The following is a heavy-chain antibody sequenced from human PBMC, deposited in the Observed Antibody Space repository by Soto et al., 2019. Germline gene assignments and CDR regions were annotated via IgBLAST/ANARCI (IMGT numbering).Heavy chain of an antibody. Sequence: QVQLQQWGAGLLKPSETLSLTCAVYGGSFSGYYWTWIRQPPGTGLEWIGEINHSGSTNYNPSLKXRVTISAATSKTQFSLRLTSVTAADTAVYYCARDKITGLFDYWGQGTLVTVSS. CDR1: GGSFSGYY. V-gene: IGHV4-34*01. CDR2: INHSGST. D-gene: IGHD2-8*02. J-gene: IGHJ4*02. CDR3: ARDKITGLFDY.